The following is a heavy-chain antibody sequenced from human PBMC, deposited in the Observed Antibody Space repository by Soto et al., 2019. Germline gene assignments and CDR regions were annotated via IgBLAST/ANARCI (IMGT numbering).Heavy chain of an antibody. Sequence: LSLTCTVSGGCISSGGYCWSWIRKHPGKGLEWIGYIYYSGSTYYNPSLKSRVTISVDTSKNQFSLKLSSVTAADTAVYYCAREADYGGNSWYFDYWGQGTLVTVSS. CDR2: IYYSGST. D-gene: IGHD4-17*01. J-gene: IGHJ4*02. CDR3: AREADYGGNSWYFDY. V-gene: IGHV4-31*03. CDR1: GGCISSGGYC.